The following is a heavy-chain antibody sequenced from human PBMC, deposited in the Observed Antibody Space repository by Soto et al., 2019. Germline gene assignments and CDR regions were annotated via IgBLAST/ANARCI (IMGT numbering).Heavy chain of an antibody. V-gene: IGHV4-30-4*01. Sequence: SETLSLTCTVSGGSLSSSTYYWSWIRQPPGKGLEWIGYIYYSGSTYYNPSLKSRVTISVDTSKNQFSLKLSSVTAADTAVYYCARATIVLVPAAMVSNWFDPWGQGTLVTVS. D-gene: IGHD2-2*01. CDR2: IYYSGST. CDR3: ARATIVLVPAAMVSNWFDP. CDR1: GGSLSSSTYY. J-gene: IGHJ5*02.